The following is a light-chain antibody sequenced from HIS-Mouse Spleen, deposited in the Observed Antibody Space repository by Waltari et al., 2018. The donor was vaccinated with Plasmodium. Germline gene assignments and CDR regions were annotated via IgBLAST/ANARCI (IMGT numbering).Light chain of an antibody. CDR1: ALPKKY. Sequence: SYELTQPPSVSVSPGQTARITCSGDALPKKYAYWYQQKSGQAPVLVIYEDSKRPSGIPWVFSGPSSGTMATLTISGAQVEDEADYYCYSTDSGGNHRVFGGGTKLTVL. CDR3: YSTDSGGNHRV. CDR2: EDS. J-gene: IGLJ3*02. V-gene: IGLV3-10*01.